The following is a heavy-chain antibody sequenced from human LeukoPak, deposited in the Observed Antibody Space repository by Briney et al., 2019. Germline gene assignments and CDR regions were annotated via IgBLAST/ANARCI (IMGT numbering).Heavy chain of an antibody. J-gene: IGHJ4*02. V-gene: IGHV3-74*01. D-gene: IGHD1-20*01. CDR2: ISPDGKDT. CDR1: GFTFSNYW. CDR3: ATYNWEYEADY. Sequence: GGSLRLSCAASGFTFSNYWIYWVRQVPGKGLVWVSRISPDGKDTSHADSVKGRFTTSRDNAKNTLYLHMNSLRAEDTAVYYCATYNWEYEADYWGQGTLVTVSS.